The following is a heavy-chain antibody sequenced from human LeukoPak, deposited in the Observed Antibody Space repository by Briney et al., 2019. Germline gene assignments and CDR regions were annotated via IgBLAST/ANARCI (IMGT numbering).Heavy chain of an antibody. Sequence: GASVKVSCKASGYTFTSYGISWVRQAPGQGLEWMGWISAYNGNTNYAQKLQGRATMTTDTSTSTAYMELRSLRSDDTAVYYCARDVGIVGATCVDYWAQGTLVTVSS. CDR2: ISAYNGNT. J-gene: IGHJ4*02. CDR3: ARDVGIVGATCVDY. D-gene: IGHD1-26*01. CDR1: GYTFTSYG. V-gene: IGHV1-18*01.